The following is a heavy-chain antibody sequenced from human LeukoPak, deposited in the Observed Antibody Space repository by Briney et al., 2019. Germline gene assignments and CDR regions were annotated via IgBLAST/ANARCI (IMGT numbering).Heavy chain of an antibody. CDR2: ISPDITEL. CDR3: AKDGFLEWAYYYYYYMDV. V-gene: IGHV3-21*05. CDR1: ECTFSGYT. Sequence: GGALRLSCAGAECTFSGYTMNWVRQAPGTGREWVSYISPDITELYYEDSVKGRFTISRENAKNSLYLQMNSLRAEDTAVYYCAKDGFLEWAYYYYYYMDVWGKGTTVTVSS. D-gene: IGHD3-3*01. J-gene: IGHJ6*03.